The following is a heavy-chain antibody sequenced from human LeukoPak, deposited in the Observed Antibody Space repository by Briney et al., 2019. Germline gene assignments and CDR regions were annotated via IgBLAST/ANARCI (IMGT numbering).Heavy chain of an antibody. J-gene: IGHJ4*02. CDR1: GFSFSSYA. CDR2: IPNDGTKT. CDR3: ANERGYNFGYSFDY. V-gene: IGHV3-30-3*02. D-gene: IGHD5-18*01. Sequence: GGSLRLSCAASGFSFSSYAMHWVRQAPGKGLEWVAAIPNDGTKTYYADSVKGRFTISRDNSKNTLYLQMNSLRAEDTTVYYCANERGYNFGYSFDYWGQGTLVTVSS.